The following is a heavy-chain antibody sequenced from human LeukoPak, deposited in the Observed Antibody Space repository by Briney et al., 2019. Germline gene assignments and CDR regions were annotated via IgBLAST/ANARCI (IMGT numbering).Heavy chain of an antibody. J-gene: IGHJ5*02. CDR2: IYYSGST. V-gene: IGHV4-61*01. D-gene: IGHD1-20*01. Sequence: PSETLSLTCTVSGGSVSSGSFYWSWIRQPPGKGLEWIGYIYYSGSTNYNPSLKSRVTISVDTSKNQFSLKLSSVTAADTAVYYCARVYNWNWFDPWGQGTLVTVSS. CDR3: ARVYNWNWFDP. CDR1: GGSVSSGSFY.